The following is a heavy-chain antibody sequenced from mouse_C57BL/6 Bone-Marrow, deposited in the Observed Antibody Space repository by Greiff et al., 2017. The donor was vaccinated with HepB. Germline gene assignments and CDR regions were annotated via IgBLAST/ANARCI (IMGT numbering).Heavy chain of an antibody. Sequence: EVQLQQSGPGMVKPSQSLSLTCTVTGYSITSGYDWHWIRHFPGNKLEWMGYISYSGSTNYNPSLKSRISITHDTSKNHFFLKLNSVTTEDTATYYCASSLIYYYAMDYWGQGTSVTVSS. CDR2: ISYSGST. CDR1: GYSITSGYD. J-gene: IGHJ4*01. D-gene: IGHD2-4*01. CDR3: ASSLIYYYAMDY. V-gene: IGHV3-1*01.